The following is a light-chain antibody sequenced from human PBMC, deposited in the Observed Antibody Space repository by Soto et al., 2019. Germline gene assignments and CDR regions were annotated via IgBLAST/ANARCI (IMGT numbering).Light chain of an antibody. CDR2: ATS. CDR3: LQYNSYPRT. Sequence: DIQMTQSPSSLSASVGDRVTITCRASQGVGKYLAWFQQRPGQAPKSLIYATSTLQTGGPSRFSGRGSGTEFTLTISSLQPEDVATYYCLQYNSYPRTFGQGTKLEIK. CDR1: QGVGKY. J-gene: IGKJ2*01. V-gene: IGKV1-16*01.